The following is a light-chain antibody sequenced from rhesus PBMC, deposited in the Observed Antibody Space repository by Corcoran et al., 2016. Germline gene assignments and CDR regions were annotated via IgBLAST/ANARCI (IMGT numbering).Light chain of an antibody. V-gene: IGKV2-104*02. CDR2: GVS. CDR3: MQALEFPWT. Sequence: DIVMTQTPLSLPVTPGEPASISCRSSQSLLDSEDGNTYLDWYLQKPGQSPQLCVYGVSNRASGVPYRFSGSGSDTDFTLKISRVEAEDVGVYYCMQALEFPWTFGQGTKVEIK. J-gene: IGKJ1*01. CDR1: QSLLDSEDGNTY.